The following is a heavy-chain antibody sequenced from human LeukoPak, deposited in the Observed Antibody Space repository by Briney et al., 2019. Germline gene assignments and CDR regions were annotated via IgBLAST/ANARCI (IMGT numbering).Heavy chain of an antibody. CDR3: ARAPLGELSLSVYYFDY. Sequence: SQTLSLTCTVSGGSISSGGYYWSWIRQHPGKGLEWIGYIYYSGSTYYNPSLKSRVTISVDTSKNQFSLKLSSATAADTAVYYCARAPLGELSLSVYYFDYWGQGTLVTVSS. J-gene: IGHJ4*02. D-gene: IGHD3-16*02. V-gene: IGHV4-31*03. CDR1: GGSISSGGYY. CDR2: IYYSGST.